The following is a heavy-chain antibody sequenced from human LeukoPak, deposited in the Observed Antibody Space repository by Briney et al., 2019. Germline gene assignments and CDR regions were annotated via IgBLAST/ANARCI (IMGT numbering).Heavy chain of an antibody. CDR3: ARIGSEQQLVRGWFDP. V-gene: IGHV4-59*01. D-gene: IGHD6-13*01. Sequence: RPSETLSLTCTVSGGSISSYYWSWIRQPPGKGLEWIGYIYYSGSTNYNPSLKSRVTISVDTSKNQFSLKLSSVTAADTAVYYCARIGSEQQLVRGWFDPWGQGTLVTVSS. CDR1: GGSISSYY. CDR2: IYYSGST. J-gene: IGHJ5*02.